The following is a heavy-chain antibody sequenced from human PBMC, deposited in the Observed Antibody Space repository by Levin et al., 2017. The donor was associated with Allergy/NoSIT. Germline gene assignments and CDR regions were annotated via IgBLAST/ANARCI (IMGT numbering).Heavy chain of an antibody. CDR3: AKVRQWLVVLFDY. Sequence: ETLSLTCAASGFTFSSYAMSWVRQAPGKGLEWVSAISGSGGSTYYADSVKGRFTISRDNSKNTLYLQMNSLRAEDTAVYYCAKVRQWLVVLFDYWGQGTLVTVSS. D-gene: IGHD6-19*01. J-gene: IGHJ4*02. V-gene: IGHV3-23*01. CDR2: ISGSGGST. CDR1: GFTFSSYA.